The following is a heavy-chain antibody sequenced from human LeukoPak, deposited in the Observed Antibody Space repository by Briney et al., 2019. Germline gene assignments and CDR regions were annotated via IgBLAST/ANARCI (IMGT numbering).Heavy chain of an antibody. CDR2: ISGSGGTT. CDR1: GFTFNNYA. D-gene: IGHD3-9*01. V-gene: IGHV3-23*01. J-gene: IGHJ4*02. CDR3: AKDLRYYDILTGYYNY. Sequence: PGGSLRLSCAASGFTFNNYAMSWVRQAPGKGLEWVSAISGSGGTTHDADSVKGRFTISRDNSKNTLYLQMNSLRAEDTAVYYCAKDLRYYDILTGYYNYWGQGTLVTVSS.